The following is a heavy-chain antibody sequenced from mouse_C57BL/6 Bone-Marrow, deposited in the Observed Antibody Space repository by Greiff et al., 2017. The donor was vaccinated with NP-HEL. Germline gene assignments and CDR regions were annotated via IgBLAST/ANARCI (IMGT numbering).Heavy chain of an antibody. CDR2: SRNKANDYTT. Sequence: EVKLVESGGGLVQSGRSLRLSCATSGFTFSDFYMEWVRQAPGKGLEWIAASRNKANDYTTEYSASVKGRFIVSRDTSQSILYLQMNALRAEDTAIYYCARDGGGYDGRGMDYWGQGTSVTVSS. CDR1: GFTFSDFY. CDR3: ARDGGGYDGRGMDY. D-gene: IGHD2-2*01. J-gene: IGHJ4*01. V-gene: IGHV7-1*01.